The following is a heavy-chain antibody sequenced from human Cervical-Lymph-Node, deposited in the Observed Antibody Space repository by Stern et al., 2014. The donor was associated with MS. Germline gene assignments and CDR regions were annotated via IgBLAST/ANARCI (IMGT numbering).Heavy chain of an antibody. D-gene: IGHD3-10*01. CDR1: GFTFSTYA. CDR2: VSYDGTKR. V-gene: IGHV3-30-3*01. Sequence: VQLVQSGGGVVQPGRSLSLSCVVSGFTFSTYAMHWVRQAPGKGLEWGAFVSYDGTKRNSTDSVKTRFTIARDNSKNTLYLHMNSLRDEDTAVYFCARGGRGVGLEYWGQGALVTVSS. CDR3: ARGGRGVGLEY. J-gene: IGHJ4*02.